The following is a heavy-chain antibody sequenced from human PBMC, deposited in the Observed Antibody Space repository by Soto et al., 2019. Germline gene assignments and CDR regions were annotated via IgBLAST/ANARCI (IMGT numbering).Heavy chain of an antibody. CDR1: GYTFTSYG. V-gene: IGHV1-18*01. CDR3: AKFPPRYLGRDV. CDR2: ISAYNGNT. D-gene: IGHD2-21*01. J-gene: IGHJ6*02. Sequence: ASVKVSCKASGYTFTSYGISWVRQAPGQGLEWMGWISAYNGNTNYAQKLQGRVTMTTDTSTSTAYMELRSLRAEDTAVYYCAKFPPRYLGRDVWGQGTTVTVSS.